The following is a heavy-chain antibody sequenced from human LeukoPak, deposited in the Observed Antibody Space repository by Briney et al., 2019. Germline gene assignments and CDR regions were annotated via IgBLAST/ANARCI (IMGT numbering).Heavy chain of an antibody. CDR3: ARDRGAPDSFDL. Sequence: PGGSLRLSCATSGFTFSVYWMYWVRQAPGKGLVWVSRISSDGSSTTYADSVKGRFTMSRDNAKNTLYLQMSSLRAGDTAVYYCARDRGAPDSFDLWGLGTMVTVSS. J-gene: IGHJ3*01. CDR1: GFTFSVYW. D-gene: IGHD3-10*01. V-gene: IGHV3-74*01. CDR2: ISSDGSST.